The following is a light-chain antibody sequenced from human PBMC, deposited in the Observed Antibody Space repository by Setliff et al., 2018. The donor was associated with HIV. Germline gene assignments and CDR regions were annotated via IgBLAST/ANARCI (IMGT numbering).Light chain of an antibody. V-gene: IGLV3-21*04. CDR2: YDS. CDR3: QVWDSSSDHSYV. CDR1: NIGRKG. J-gene: IGLJ1*01. Sequence: LTQPPSVSVAPGETARITCGGNNIGRKGVHWYQQKPGQAPVLVIYYDSDRPSGIPERFSGSNSGNTATLTISRVEAGDEADYYCQVWDSSSDHSYVFGTGTKVTVL.